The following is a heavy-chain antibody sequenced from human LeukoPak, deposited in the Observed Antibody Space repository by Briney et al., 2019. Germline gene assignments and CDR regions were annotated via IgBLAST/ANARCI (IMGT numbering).Heavy chain of an antibody. V-gene: IGHV3-74*01. J-gene: IGHJ3*02. D-gene: IGHD3-10*01. CDR3: AREFEGQEAGAYGSGSYDVFDI. Sequence: GGSLRLSCAAPGFTFSNYWMHWVRRAPGKGLVWVSRITSDASSTSYADSVKGRFTISRDNAKNTLYLRMNSLRAEDTAVYYCAREFEGQEAGAYGSGSYDVFDIWGQGTMVTVSS. CDR2: ITSDASST. CDR1: GFTFSNYW.